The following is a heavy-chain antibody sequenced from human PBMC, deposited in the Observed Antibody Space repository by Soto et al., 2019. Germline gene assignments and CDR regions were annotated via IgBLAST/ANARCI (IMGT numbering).Heavy chain of an antibody. CDR2: ISAYNGNT. D-gene: IGHD3-22*01. CDR3: ARVLAHYDSSGQRDY. CDR1: GYTFTSYG. J-gene: IGHJ4*02. V-gene: IGHV1-18*04. Sequence: RASVKVSCKASGYTFTSYGISWVRQAPGQGLEWMGWISAYNGNTNYAQKLQGRVTMTTDTSTSTAYMEPRSLRSDDTAVYYCARVLAHYDSSGQRDYWGQGTLVTVSS.